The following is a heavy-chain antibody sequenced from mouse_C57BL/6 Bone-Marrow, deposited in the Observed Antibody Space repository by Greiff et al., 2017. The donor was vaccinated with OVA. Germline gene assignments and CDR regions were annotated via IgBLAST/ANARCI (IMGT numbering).Heavy chain of an antibody. V-gene: IGHV5-6*02. CDR3: ARRGNYYSNYDYAMDY. CDR2: ISSGGSYT. D-gene: IGHD2-5*01. J-gene: IGHJ4*01. CDR1: GFTFSSYG. Sequence: DVKLVESGGDLVKPGGSLKLSCAASGFTFSSYGMSWVRQTPDKRLEWVATISSGGSYTYYPDSVKGRFTISRDNAKNTLYLQMSSLKSEDTAMYYCARRGNYYSNYDYAMDYWGQGTSVTVSS.